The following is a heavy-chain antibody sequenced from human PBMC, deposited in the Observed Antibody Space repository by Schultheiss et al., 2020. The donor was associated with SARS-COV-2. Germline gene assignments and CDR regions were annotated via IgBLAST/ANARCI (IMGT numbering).Heavy chain of an antibody. D-gene: IGHD2-2*02. CDR2: IYYSGNT. Sequence: SQTLSLTCTVSGGSISSSSYYWGWIRQPPGKGLEWIGSIYYSGNTNYNPSLKSRVTISVDTSKNQFSLKLSSVTAADTAVYYCARRREVVVPAAIGYYYYYYMDVWGKGTTVTVSS. J-gene: IGHJ6*03. V-gene: IGHV4-39*07. CDR1: GGSISSSSYY. CDR3: ARRREVVVPAAIGYYYYYYMDV.